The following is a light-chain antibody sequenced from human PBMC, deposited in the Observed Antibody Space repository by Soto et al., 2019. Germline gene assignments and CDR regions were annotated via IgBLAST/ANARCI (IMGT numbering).Light chain of an antibody. CDR2: DAS. CDR3: QQYYSTPKT. J-gene: IGKJ1*01. V-gene: IGKV1-39*01. CDR1: QNISSN. Sequence: ARGNIHCRASQNISSNLSWYQQKPGKAPNLLIYDASNLAKGVTSRFSGSGSGTDFTLTISRLEPEDFAVYYCQQYYSTPKTFGQGTKVDIK.